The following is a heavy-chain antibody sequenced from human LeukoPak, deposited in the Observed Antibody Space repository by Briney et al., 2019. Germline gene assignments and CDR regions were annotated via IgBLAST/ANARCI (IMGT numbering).Heavy chain of an antibody. CDR3: ASIVYGGNSYFDY. Sequence: ASVKVSCKASGYTFTSYCMHWVRQAPGQGLEWMGIINPSGGSTSYAQKFQGRVTMTRDTSTSTVYMELSSLRSEDTAVYYCASIVYGGNSYFDYWGQGTLVTVSS. J-gene: IGHJ4*02. V-gene: IGHV1-46*01. CDR2: INPSGGST. D-gene: IGHD4-23*01. CDR1: GYTFTSYC.